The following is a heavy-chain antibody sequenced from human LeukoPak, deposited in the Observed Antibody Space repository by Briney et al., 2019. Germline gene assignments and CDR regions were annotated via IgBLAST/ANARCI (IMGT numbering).Heavy chain of an antibody. CDR1: GFTFSSYG. Sequence: PGGSLRLSCAASGFTFSSYGMHWVRQAPGKGLEWMGGFDPEDGETIYAQKFQGRVTMTEDTSTDTAYMELSSLRSEDTAVYYCATAYYDSSGRPLAEYFQHWGQGTLVTVSS. V-gene: IGHV1-24*01. J-gene: IGHJ1*01. CDR3: ATAYYDSSGRPLAEYFQH. D-gene: IGHD3-22*01. CDR2: FDPEDGET.